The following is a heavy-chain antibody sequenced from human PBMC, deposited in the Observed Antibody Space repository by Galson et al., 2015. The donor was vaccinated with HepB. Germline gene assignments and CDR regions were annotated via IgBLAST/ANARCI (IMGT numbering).Heavy chain of an antibody. J-gene: IGHJ4*02. D-gene: IGHD6-19*01. CDR3: ARVYSSGWYPFDY. CDR1: GYTFTSYY. CDR2: INPSGGST. Sequence: SVKVSCKASGYTFTSYYMHWVRQAPGQGLEWMGIINPSGGSTSYAQKFQGRVAMTRDTSTSTVYMELSSLRSEDTAVYYCARVYSSGWYPFDYWGQGTLVTVSS. V-gene: IGHV1-46*01.